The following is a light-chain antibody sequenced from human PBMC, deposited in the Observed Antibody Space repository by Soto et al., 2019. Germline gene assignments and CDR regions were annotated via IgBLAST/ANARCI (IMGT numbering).Light chain of an antibody. Sequence: QSALTQPASVSGSPGQSITISCTGTSSDVGSYNLVSWYQQYPGKAPKLMIYDVSNRPSGVSNRFSGSKSGNTASLTISGLQAEDEADYYCSSYTTSSTWVFGGGTKVTVL. CDR2: DVS. CDR1: SSDVGSYNL. V-gene: IGLV2-14*02. CDR3: SSYTTSSTWV. J-gene: IGLJ3*02.